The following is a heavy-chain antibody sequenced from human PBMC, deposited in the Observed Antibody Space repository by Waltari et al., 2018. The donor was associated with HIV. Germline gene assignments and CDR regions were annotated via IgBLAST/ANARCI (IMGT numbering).Heavy chain of an antibody. CDR1: GGSFSGYY. D-gene: IGHD3-22*01. CDR3: ARGTTMTPDDY. Sequence: QVQLQQWGAGLLKPSETLSLTCAVYGGSFSGYYWSWIRQPPGKGLEWIGEINHSESTNYNPSLKSRVTISVDTSKNQFSLKLISVTAADTAVYYCARGTTMTPDDYWGQGTLVTVSS. J-gene: IGHJ4*02. CDR2: INHSEST. V-gene: IGHV4-34*01.